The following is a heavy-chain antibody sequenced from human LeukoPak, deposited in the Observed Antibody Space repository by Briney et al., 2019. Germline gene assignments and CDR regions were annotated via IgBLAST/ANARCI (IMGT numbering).Heavy chain of an antibody. D-gene: IGHD3-22*01. CDR2: IYNSGST. J-gene: IGHJ2*01. CDR3: ARVGDSSGYYSSGWYFDL. CDR1: GGSISSYY. Sequence: SETLSLTCTVSGGSISSYYWSWIRQPPGKGLEWIGFIYNSGSTNYNPSLKSRVNISVDTSKNQFSLKLSSVTAADTAVYYCARVGDSSGYYSSGWYFDLWGRGTLVTVSS. V-gene: IGHV4-59*01.